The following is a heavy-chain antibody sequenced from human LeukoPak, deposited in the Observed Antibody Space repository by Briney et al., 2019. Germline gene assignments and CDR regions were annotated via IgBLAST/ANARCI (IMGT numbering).Heavy chain of an antibody. CDR2: INHSGST. Sequence: SETLSLTCAVYGGSFSGYYWSWIRQPPGKGLEWIGEINHSGSTNYNPSLKSRVTISVDTSKNQFSLKLSSVTAADTAMYYCASSHAAYDSSGYYGAFDYWGQGTLVTVSS. CDR3: ASSHAAYDSSGYYGAFDY. V-gene: IGHV4-34*01. J-gene: IGHJ4*02. CDR1: GGSFSGYY. D-gene: IGHD3-22*01.